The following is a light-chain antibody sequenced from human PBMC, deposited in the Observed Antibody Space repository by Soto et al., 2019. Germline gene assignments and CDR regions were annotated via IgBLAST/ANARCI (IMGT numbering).Light chain of an antibody. CDR3: QQYNDRPPIT. CDR1: QSVDNN. V-gene: IGKV3-15*01. J-gene: IGKJ5*01. Sequence: EIVMTQSPVTLSASPGESATLSCRASQSVDNNVAWYQQKPGQAHRLLIVGSFARAPGNPARFSGSGSGSEFTLTISGLQSEDFAVYYCQQYNDRPPITFGQGTRLEIK. CDR2: GSF.